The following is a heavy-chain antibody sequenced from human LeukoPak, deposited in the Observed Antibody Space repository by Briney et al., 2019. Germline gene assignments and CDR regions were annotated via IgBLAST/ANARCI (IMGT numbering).Heavy chain of an antibody. CDR3: ARDPASYYHYYYMDV. J-gene: IGHJ6*03. CDR1: GFTFSSYE. Sequence: GGSLRLSCAASGFTFSSYEMNWVRQAPGKGLEWVSYISSSGSTIYYADSVKGRFTISRDNAKNSLYLQMSSLRAEDTAVYYCARDPASYYHYYYMDVWGKGTTVTISS. CDR2: ISSSGSTI. D-gene: IGHD3-3*02. V-gene: IGHV3-48*03.